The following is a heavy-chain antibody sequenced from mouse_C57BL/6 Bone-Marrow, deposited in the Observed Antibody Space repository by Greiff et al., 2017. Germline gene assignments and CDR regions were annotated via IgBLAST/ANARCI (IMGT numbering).Heavy chain of an antibody. V-gene: IGHV1-81*01. CDR2: IYPRSGTT. CDR1: GYTFTSYG. J-gene: IGHJ3*01. Sequence: VKLQESGAELARPGASVKLSCKASGYTFTSYGISWVKQRTGQGLEWIGEIYPRSGTTYYNEKFKGKATLTADKSSSTAYMELRSLTSEDSAVYFCARSGFAWFAYWGQGTLVTVSA. CDR3: ARSGFAWFAY.